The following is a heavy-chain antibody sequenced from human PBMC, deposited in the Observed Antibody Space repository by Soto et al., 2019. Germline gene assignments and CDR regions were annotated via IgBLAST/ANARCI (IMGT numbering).Heavy chain of an antibody. CDR2: IYHSGIT. CDR1: GVSISSHY. V-gene: IGHV4-59*08. J-gene: IGHJ3*02. Sequence: SETLSVTCTVSGVSISSHYWSWIRQPPGEGLQWIGYIYHSGITNYNPDLTSRVTISADTSKNQFPPKLSSVTAADTAVYYCASWLSYYDYIWGSYDAFDIWGQGTMVSVSS. D-gene: IGHD3-16*01. CDR3: ASWLSYYDYIWGSYDAFDI.